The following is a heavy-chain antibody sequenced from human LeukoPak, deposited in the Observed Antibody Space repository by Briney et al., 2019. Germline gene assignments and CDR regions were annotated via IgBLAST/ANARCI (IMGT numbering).Heavy chain of an antibody. D-gene: IGHD4-17*01. CDR2: IYYSGST. CDR1: GGSISSGDYY. J-gene: IGHJ5*02. Sequence: SQTLSLTCTVSGGSISSGDYYWSWIRQPPGKGLEWIGYIYYSGSTYYNPSLKSRVTISVDTSKNQFSLKLSSVTAADTAVYYCARVRWGIDGDYGDWFDPWGPGSLVTVSS. V-gene: IGHV4-30-4*01. CDR3: ARVRWGIDGDYGDWFDP.